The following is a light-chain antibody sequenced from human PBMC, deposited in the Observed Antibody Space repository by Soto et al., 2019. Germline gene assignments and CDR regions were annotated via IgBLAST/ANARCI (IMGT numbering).Light chain of an antibody. Sequence: QPALTQPASVSGSPGRSVTISCTGTSSDVGDFNYVSWYQHLPGRAPKLIIYDVTNRPSGISYRFSASKSGRTASLTISGLQAEDEAYYYCSSYSSSTTHVVFGGGTKLTVL. CDR2: DVT. V-gene: IGLV2-14*03. J-gene: IGLJ2*01. CDR3: SSYSSSTTHVV. CDR1: SSDVGDFNY.